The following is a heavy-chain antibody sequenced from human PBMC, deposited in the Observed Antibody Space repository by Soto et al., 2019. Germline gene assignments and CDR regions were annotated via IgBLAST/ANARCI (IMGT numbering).Heavy chain of an antibody. J-gene: IGHJ2*01. CDR1: GGSLSAGGHY. CDR3: AGLAATYWNFDL. D-gene: IGHD2-15*01. V-gene: IGHV4-31*03. Sequence: PSETLSLTCSVSGGSLSAGGHYWAWIRQHPEKGLEWIGYIHYSGTTDYNPSLESRLTISADTSKNQFSLSLKSVTAADTAIYYCAGLAATYWNFDLWGRGTLVTVSS. CDR2: IHYSGTT.